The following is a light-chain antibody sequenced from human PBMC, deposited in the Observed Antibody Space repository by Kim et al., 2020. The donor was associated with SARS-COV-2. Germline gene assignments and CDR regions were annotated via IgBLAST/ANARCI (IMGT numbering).Light chain of an antibody. CDR1: SGYSNYK. Sequence: QPVLTQPPSASASLGASVTLTCTLSSGYSNYKVDWYQQRPGKGPRFVMRVGAGGIVGSKGDGIPDRFPVLGSGLNRYLTIKNIQEEDESDYHCGADHGSGTKFVRVFGGGTQLTVL. J-gene: IGLJ3*02. V-gene: IGLV9-49*01. CDR3: GADHGSGTKFVRV. CDR2: VGAGGIVG.